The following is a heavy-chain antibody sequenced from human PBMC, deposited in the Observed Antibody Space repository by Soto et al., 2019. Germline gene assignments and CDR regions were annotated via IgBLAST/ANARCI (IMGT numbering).Heavy chain of an antibody. CDR1: GGTFSSYA. Sequence: QVQLVQSGAEVKKPGSSVKVSCKASGGTFSSYAIIWVRQAPGQGLEWMGGIIPIFGTANYEQKFQGRVTITADESTSTAYMELSSLRSEDTAVYYCASESRSPLVMVPAFDIWGQVTMVTVSS. CDR3: ASESRSPLVMVPAFDI. J-gene: IGHJ3*02. D-gene: IGHD3-10*01. V-gene: IGHV1-69*01. CDR2: IIPIFGTA.